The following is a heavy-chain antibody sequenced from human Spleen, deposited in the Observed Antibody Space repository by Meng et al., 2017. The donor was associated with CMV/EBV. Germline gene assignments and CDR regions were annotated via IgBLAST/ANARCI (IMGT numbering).Heavy chain of an antibody. V-gene: IGHV3-20*04. CDR2: INWNGRDT. J-gene: IGHJ3*02. Sequence: GESLKISCAASGFTFDDFAMHWVRQVPGKGLEWVSGINWNGRDTDYADSVKGRFTISRDNANNSLHLQMNSLRAEDTALYYCARLAIGDGYNWGAFDIWGQGTMVTVSS. D-gene: IGHD5-24*01. CDR3: ARLAIGDGYNWGAFDI. CDR1: GFTFDDFA.